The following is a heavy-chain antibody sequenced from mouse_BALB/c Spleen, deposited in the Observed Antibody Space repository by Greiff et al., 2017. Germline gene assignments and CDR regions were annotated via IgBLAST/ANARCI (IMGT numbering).Heavy chain of an antibody. V-gene: IGHV5-6-5*01. D-gene: IGHD1-2*01. Sequence: EVKVVESGGGLVKPGGSLKLSCAASGFTFSSYAMSWVRQTPEKRLEWVASISSGGSTYYPDSVKGRFTISRDNARNILYLQMSSLGSEDTAMYYCARGGYGYDYWGQGTTLTVSS. J-gene: IGHJ2*01. CDR2: ISSGGST. CDR3: ARGGYGYDY. CDR1: GFTFSSYA.